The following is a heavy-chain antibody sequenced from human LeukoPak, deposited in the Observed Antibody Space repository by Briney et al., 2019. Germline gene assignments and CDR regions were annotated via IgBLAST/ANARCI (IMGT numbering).Heavy chain of an antibody. CDR2: IKQDGSER. Sequence: GGSLRLSCTASGFIISSYWMTWVRQAPGKGLEWVANIKQDGSERNYVDSVRGRFTVSRDNAKNSLYLQMNSLRVEDTAVYYCAREVAARRLGSWVDPWGQGTPVIVSS. CDR1: GFIISSYW. J-gene: IGHJ5*01. D-gene: IGHD6-6*01. V-gene: IGHV3-7*01. CDR3: AREVAARRLGSWVDP.